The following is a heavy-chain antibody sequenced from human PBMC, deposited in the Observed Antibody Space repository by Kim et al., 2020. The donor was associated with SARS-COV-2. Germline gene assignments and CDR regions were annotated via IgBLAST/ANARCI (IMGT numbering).Heavy chain of an antibody. CDR3: AKDIGSYGGIYYYYYGMDV. D-gene: IGHD5-18*01. J-gene: IGHJ6*02. Sequence: GRFTISRDNSKNSLYLQMNSLRAEDTALYYCAKDIGSYGGIYYYYYGMDVWGQGTTVTVSS. V-gene: IGHV3-43D*03.